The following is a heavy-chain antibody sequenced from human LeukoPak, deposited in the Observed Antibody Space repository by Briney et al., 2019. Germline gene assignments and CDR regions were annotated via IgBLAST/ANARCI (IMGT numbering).Heavy chain of an antibody. CDR3: ARRSPRGVLMEYAIGDGLDY. D-gene: IGHD2-8*01. V-gene: IGHV1-69*13. CDR1: GGTFSSYA. J-gene: IGHJ4*02. Sequence: GASVKVSCKASGGTFSSYAISWVRQAPGQGLEWMGGIIPIFGTANYAQKFQGRVTITADESTSTAYMELSSLRSEDTAVYYCARRSPRGVLMEYAIGDGLDYWGQGTLVTVSS. CDR2: IIPIFGTA.